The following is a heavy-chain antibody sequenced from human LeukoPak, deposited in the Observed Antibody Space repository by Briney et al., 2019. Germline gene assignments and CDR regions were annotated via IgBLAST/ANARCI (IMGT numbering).Heavy chain of an antibody. V-gene: IGHV4-59*08. J-gene: IGHJ4*02. CDR1: GGSISGYY. CDR3: VRQDFFDSSGYLGVNF. CDR2: IYYSGST. D-gene: IGHD3-22*01. Sequence: PSETLSLTCTVSGGSISGYYWSWIRQPPGKGLEWIGYIYYSGSTKYNPSLKSRVTISVDTSKNQFSLKLSSVTAADMAVYYCVRQDFFDSSGYLGVNFWGQGALVTVSS.